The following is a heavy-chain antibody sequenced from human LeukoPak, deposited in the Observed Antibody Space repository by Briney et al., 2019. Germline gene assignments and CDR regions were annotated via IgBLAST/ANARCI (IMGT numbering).Heavy chain of an antibody. Sequence: PGGSLRLSCAASGFTFSSYSMNWVRQAPGKGLEWVSSISSSSSYIYYADSVKGRFTISRDNAKNSLYLQMNSLRAEDTAVYYCASNFNYYDSSGYYSLFDYWGQGTLVTVSS. CDR2: ISSSSSYI. CDR3: ASNFNYYDSSGYYSLFDY. CDR1: GFTFSSYS. V-gene: IGHV3-21*01. D-gene: IGHD3-22*01. J-gene: IGHJ4*02.